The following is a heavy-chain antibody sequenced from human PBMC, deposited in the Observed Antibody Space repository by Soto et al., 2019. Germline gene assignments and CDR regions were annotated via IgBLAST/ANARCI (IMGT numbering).Heavy chain of an antibody. Sequence: QVQLVESGGGLVKPGGSLRLSCAASGFTFSDYYMSWIRQAPGKGLEWVSYISSSGSTIYYADSVKGRFTISRDNAKNSLDLQMNSLRAEDTAVYYCARDSHCTNGVCFSGYYYYGMDVWGQGTTVTVSS. CDR1: GFTFSDYY. D-gene: IGHD2-8*01. V-gene: IGHV3-11*01. CDR2: ISSSGSTI. CDR3: ARDSHCTNGVCFSGYYYYGMDV. J-gene: IGHJ6*02.